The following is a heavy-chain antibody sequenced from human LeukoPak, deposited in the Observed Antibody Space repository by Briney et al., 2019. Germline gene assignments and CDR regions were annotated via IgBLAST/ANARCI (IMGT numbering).Heavy chain of an antibody. V-gene: IGHV1-46*01. Sequence: ASVKVSCKASGYTFTSYYMHWVRQAPGQGLEWMGIINPSGGSTSYAQKIQGRVTMTRDMSTSTVYMELSSLRSEDTAVYYCARAGKSVGSRRDSGYNDAFDIWGQGTMVTVSS. D-gene: IGHD3-22*01. J-gene: IGHJ3*02. CDR2: INPSGGST. CDR1: GYTFTSYY. CDR3: ARAGKSVGSRRDSGYNDAFDI.